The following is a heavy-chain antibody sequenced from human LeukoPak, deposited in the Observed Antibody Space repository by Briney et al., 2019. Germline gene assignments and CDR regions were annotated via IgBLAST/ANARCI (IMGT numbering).Heavy chain of an antibody. V-gene: IGHV3-23*01. CDR1: GFTFSSYA. CDR2: ISGSGGST. CDR3: AKDPGYCSSTSCGY. D-gene: IGHD2-2*01. J-gene: IGHJ4*02. Sequence: GGSLRLSCAASGFTFSSYAMSWVRQAPGKGLEWVSAISGSGGSTYYADSVKSRFTISRDNSKNTLYLQMNSLRAEDTAVYYCAKDPGYCSSTSCGYWGRGTLVTVSS.